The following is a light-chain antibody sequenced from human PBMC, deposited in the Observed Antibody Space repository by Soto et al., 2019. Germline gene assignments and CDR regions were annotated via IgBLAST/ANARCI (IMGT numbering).Light chain of an antibody. Sequence: EIVMTQSPATLSVSPGERATLSCRANQNVYNNLAWYQQKPGQAPRLLIYHASSRATGIPARFSGSGSGTDFTLTISSLQSEDFAVYYCQQYNNGPLTFGGGTKVEIK. CDR2: HAS. J-gene: IGKJ4*01. CDR3: QQYNNGPLT. CDR1: QNVYNN. V-gene: IGKV3-15*01.